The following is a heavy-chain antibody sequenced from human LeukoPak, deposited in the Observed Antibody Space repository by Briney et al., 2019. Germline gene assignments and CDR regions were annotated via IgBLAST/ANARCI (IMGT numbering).Heavy chain of an antibody. CDR3: ARGRGSSSWYGQADMFDY. CDR1: GFTFSSYG. D-gene: IGHD6-13*01. V-gene: IGHV3-21*01. Sequence: GGSLRLSCAASGFTFSSYGMNWVRQAPGKGLEWVSSISSSISYIFYADSVKGRFIISRDNAKNSLYLQMNSLRAEDTAVYYCARGRGSSSWYGQADMFDYWGQGTLVTVSS. CDR2: ISSSISYI. J-gene: IGHJ4*02.